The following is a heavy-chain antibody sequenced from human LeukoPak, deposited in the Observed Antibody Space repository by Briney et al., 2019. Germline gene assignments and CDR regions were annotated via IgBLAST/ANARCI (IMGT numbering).Heavy chain of an antibody. V-gene: IGHV4-38-2*02. J-gene: IGHJ4*02. Sequence: PSETLSLTCTVSGYSISSGYHWGWIRQPPGKGLEWIGFIYHNGSTFFNPSLKSRVTISVDTSKNQFSLKLVSVTAADTAVYYCARERPVAGIETLDYWGQGTLVTVSS. CDR2: IYHNGST. CDR1: GYSISSGYH. CDR3: ARERPVAGIETLDY. D-gene: IGHD6-19*01.